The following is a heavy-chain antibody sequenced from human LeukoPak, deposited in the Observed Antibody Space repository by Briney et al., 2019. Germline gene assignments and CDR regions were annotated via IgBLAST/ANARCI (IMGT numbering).Heavy chain of an antibody. Sequence: SETLSLTCTVSGGSISSYYWSWIRQPAGKGLEWIGRIYTSGSTNYNPSLKSRVTMSVDTSKNQFSLKLSSVTAADTAVYYCARGRGSYYNYYYYMDVWGKGTTVTISS. CDR3: ARGRGSYYNYYYYMDV. D-gene: IGHD1-26*01. V-gene: IGHV4-4*07. CDR1: GGSISSYY. CDR2: IYTSGST. J-gene: IGHJ6*03.